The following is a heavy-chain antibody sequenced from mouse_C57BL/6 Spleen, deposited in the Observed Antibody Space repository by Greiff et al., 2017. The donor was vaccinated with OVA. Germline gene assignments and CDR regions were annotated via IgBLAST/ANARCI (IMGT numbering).Heavy chain of an antibody. CDR2: IYPSDSET. J-gene: IGHJ4*01. CDR1: GYTFTSYW. CDR3: ARRAVASMDY. D-gene: IGHD1-1*01. V-gene: IGHV1-61*01. Sequence: VQLQQPGAELVRPGSSVKLSCKASGYTFTSYWMDWVKQRPGQGLEWIGNIYPSDSETHYNQKFKDKATLTVDKSSSPAYMQLSSRTSEDSAVYYCARRAVASMDYWGQGTSVTVSS.